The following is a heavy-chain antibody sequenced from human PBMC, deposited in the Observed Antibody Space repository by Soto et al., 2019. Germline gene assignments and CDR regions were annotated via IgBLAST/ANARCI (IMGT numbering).Heavy chain of an antibody. V-gene: IGHV1-3*05. Sequence: QVQLVQSGAEEKKPGASVKVSCKASGYTFTSYAMHWVRQAPGQRLEWMGWINAGNGNTKYSQKFQGRVTITRDTSASTAYMELSSLRAEDTAVYYCARSPGGPMTPGDYWGQGTLVTVSS. CDR2: INAGNGNT. CDR1: GYTFTSYA. J-gene: IGHJ4*02. D-gene: IGHD3-10*01. CDR3: ARSPGGPMTPGDY.